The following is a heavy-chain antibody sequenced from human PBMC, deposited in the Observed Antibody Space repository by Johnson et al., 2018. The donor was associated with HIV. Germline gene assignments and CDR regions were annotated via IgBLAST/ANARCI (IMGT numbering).Heavy chain of an antibody. J-gene: IGHJ3*02. CDR1: GFTFSSYG. D-gene: IGHD3-16*01. CDR3: GKPPSMGADAFDI. CDR2: IRYDGSNK. Sequence: QVQLVESGGGVVQPGGSLRLYCAASGFTFSSYGMHWVRQAPGKGLEWVAFIRYDGSNKYYADSVKGRFNISRDNSRNTLYLQMNSLRAGDTAVYYCGKPPSMGADAFDIWGQGTMVTVS. V-gene: IGHV3-30*02.